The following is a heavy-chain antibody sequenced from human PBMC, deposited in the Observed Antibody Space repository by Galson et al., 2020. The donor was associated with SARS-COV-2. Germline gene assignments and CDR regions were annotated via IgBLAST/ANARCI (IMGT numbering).Heavy chain of an antibody. D-gene: IGHD6-19*01. J-gene: IGHJ5*02. Sequence: GASVKVSCKVSGYTLTELSMHWVRQAPGKGLEWMGGFDPEDGETIYAQKFQGKVTMTEDTSTDTAYMELSSLRSEDTAVYYCATTTPIAVAGKLNWFDPWGQGTLVTVSS. V-gene: IGHV1-24*01. CDR3: ATTTPIAVAGKLNWFDP. CDR1: GYTLTELS. CDR2: FDPEDGET.